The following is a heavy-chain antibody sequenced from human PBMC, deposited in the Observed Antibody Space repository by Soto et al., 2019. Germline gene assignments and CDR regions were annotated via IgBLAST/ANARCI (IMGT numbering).Heavy chain of an antibody. CDR3: AGIAVAGTTLAY. Sequence: PSETLSLTCTVSGGSISSSSYYWGWIRQPPGKGLEWIGSIYYSGSTYYNPSLKSRVTISVDTSKNQFSLKLSSVTAADTAVYYCAGIAVAGTTLAYWGQGTLVAVSS. CDR1: GGSISSSSYY. D-gene: IGHD6-19*01. V-gene: IGHV4-39*01. CDR2: IYYSGST. J-gene: IGHJ4*02.